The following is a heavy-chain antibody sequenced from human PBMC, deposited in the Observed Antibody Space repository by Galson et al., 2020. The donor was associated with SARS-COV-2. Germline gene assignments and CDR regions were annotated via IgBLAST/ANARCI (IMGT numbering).Heavy chain of an antibody. CDR1: GGSISSYY. CDR2: IYYSGST. V-gene: IGHV4-59*08. D-gene: IGHD6-13*01. Sequence: SETLSLTCTVSGGSISSYYWSWIRQPPGKGLEWIGYIYYSGSTNYNPSLKSRVTISVDTSKNQFSLKLSSVTAADTAVYYCARCQYSSSSYYYYMDVWGKGTTVTVSS. J-gene: IGHJ6*03. CDR3: ARCQYSSSSYYYYMDV.